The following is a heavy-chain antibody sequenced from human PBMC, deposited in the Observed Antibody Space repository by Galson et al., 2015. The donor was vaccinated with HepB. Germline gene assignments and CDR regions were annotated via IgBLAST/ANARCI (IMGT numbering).Heavy chain of an antibody. CDR1: GFTFSRYS. CDR2: ISSGSRTI. V-gene: IGHV3-48*02. CDR3: ARDSGKAAADDH. D-gene: IGHD6-13*01. J-gene: IGHJ5*02. Sequence: SLRLSCAASGFTFSRYSMTWVRQAPGKGLDWVSYISSGSRTIHYADSVRGRFTISRDNAKNSLYLQMNSLRDEDTAVYYCARDSGKAAADDHWGQGTLVTVSS.